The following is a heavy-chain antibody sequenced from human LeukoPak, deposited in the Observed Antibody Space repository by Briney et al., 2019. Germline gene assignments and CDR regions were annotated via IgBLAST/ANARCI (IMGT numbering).Heavy chain of an antibody. V-gene: IGHV4-59*01. CDR2: IYHTGST. Sequence: SETLSLTCTVSGASISSYYWSWIRRPPGKGLEWIGYIYHTGSTNYNPSLKSRVTISVDTSKNQFSLNLSSVTAADTAVYYCARGWGYFDYWGQGTLVTVSS. CDR1: GASISSYY. J-gene: IGHJ4*02. D-gene: IGHD3-16*01. CDR3: ARGWGYFDY.